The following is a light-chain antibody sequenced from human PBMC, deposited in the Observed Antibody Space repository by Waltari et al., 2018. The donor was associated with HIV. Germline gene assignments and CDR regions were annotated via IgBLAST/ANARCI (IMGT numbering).Light chain of an antibody. Sequence: QSALTQPASVSGSPGQSITISCTVTSSDVGGYNFVSWYQQHPGKAPKHMIYEVSNRPSGVPDRFSGSKSGTSASLAISGLQSEDEADYYCAAWDDSLNGWVFGGGTRVTVL. J-gene: IGLJ3*02. CDR1: SSDVGGYNF. CDR3: AAWDDSLNGWV. CDR2: EVS. V-gene: IGLV2-14*01.